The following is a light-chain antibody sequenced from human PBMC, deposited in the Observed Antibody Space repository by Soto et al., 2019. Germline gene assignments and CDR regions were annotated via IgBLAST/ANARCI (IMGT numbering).Light chain of an antibody. CDR2: GAS. J-gene: IGKJ4*01. CDR3: QQYGSSPLT. Sequence: EIVLTQSPGTPSLSPGERATLSCRASQSVSSSYLAWYQQKPGQAPRLLIYGASSRATGIPDRFSGSGSGTDFTLTISRLETEDFAVYYCQQYGSSPLTFGGGTRVDI. V-gene: IGKV3-20*01. CDR1: QSVSSSY.